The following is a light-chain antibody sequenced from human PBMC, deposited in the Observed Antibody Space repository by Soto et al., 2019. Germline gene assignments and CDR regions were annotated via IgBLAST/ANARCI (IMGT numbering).Light chain of an antibody. V-gene: IGLV1-40*01. Sequence: QSVLTQPPSVSGAPGQGVTISCIGSGSNIGAGYDVHWYQQLPGVAPKLLIFDTTNRPSGVPGRFSGSKSGASASLAITGLLPEDEADFFCQSFDTNLNAVVFGGGTQLTVL. CDR1: GSNIGAGYD. J-gene: IGLJ2*01. CDR3: QSFDTNLNAVV. CDR2: DTT.